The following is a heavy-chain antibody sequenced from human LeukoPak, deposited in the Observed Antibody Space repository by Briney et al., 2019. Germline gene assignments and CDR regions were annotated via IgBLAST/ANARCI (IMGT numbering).Heavy chain of an antibody. CDR3: VRPSARLGWFDP. CDR2: IYPADSDT. Sequence: GESLKISCKGSGYSFTNSWIGWVRQMPGKGLEWMGIIYPADSDTRYNPSFQGQVTISVDKSITTAYLQWSSLKASDTAMYYCVRPSARLGWFDPWGQGTLVTVSS. J-gene: IGHJ5*02. V-gene: IGHV5-51*01. CDR1: GYSFTNSW. D-gene: IGHD2-2*01.